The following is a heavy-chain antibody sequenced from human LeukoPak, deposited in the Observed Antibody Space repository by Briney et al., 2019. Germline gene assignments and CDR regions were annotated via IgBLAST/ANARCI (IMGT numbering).Heavy chain of an antibody. J-gene: IGHJ4*02. CDR2: INSDGSST. Sequence: GGSLRLSCAASGFTFSSYWMHWVRQAPGKGLVWVSRINSDGSSTSYADSVKGRFTISRDNAKNTLYLQMNSLRAEDTAVYYCARVGRITIFGVANTVDYWGQGTLVTVPS. V-gene: IGHV3-74*01. CDR1: GFTFSSYW. CDR3: ARVGRITIFGVANTVDY. D-gene: IGHD3-3*01.